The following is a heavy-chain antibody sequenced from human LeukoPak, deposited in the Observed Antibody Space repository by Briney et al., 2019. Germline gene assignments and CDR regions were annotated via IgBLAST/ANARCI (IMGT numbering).Heavy chain of an antibody. J-gene: IGHJ4*02. CDR2: ISAYNGNT. CDR3: ARSPCSGGSCYSDY. CDR1: GGTFSSHA. D-gene: IGHD2-15*01. Sequence: ASVKVSCKASGGTFSSHAISWVRQAPGQGLEWMGWISAYNGNTNYAQKLQGRVAMTTDTSTSTAYMELRSLRSDDTAVYYCARSPCSGGSCYSDYWGQGTLVTVSS. V-gene: IGHV1-18*01.